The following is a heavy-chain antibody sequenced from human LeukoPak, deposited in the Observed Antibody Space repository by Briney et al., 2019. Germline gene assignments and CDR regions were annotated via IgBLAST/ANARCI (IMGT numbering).Heavy chain of an antibody. CDR2: VSGSGGST. J-gene: IGHJ4*02. D-gene: IGHD3-10*01. V-gene: IGHV3-23*01. CDR3: ARGQSPYGSGDFDY. Sequence: GGSLRLSCAASGFTFTNYGMNWVRQAPGKGLEWVSGVSGSGGSTYYADSVKGRFTISRDNAKNSLYLQMNSLRAEDTAVYYCARGQSPYGSGDFDYWGQGTLVTVSS. CDR1: GFTFTNYG.